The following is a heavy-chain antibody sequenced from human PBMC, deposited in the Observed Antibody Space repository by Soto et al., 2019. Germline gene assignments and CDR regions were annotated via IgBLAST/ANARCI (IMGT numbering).Heavy chain of an antibody. CDR1: GGSISSGDYY. V-gene: IGHV4-30-4*01. CDR2: IYYSGST. J-gene: IGHJ5*02. Sequence: QVQLQESGPGLVKPSQTLSLTCTVSGGSISSGDYYWSWIRQPPGKGLEWIGYIYYSGSTYYNPSLKSRVTISVDPAKNQFSLKLSSVTAADTAVYYCARGGGPQDIVLVPAATKDRNWFDPWGQGTLVTVSS. CDR3: ARGGGPQDIVLVPAATKDRNWFDP. D-gene: IGHD2-2*01.